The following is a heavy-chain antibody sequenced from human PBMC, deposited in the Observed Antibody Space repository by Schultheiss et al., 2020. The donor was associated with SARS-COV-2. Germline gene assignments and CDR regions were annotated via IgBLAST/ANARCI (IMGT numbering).Heavy chain of an antibody. CDR1: GGSISSYY. Sequence: SETLSLTCTVSGGSISSYYWSWIRQPPGKGLEWIGYIYYSGSTYYNPSLKSRVTISVDTSKNQFSLKLSSVTAADTVVYYCARVGGHCSSTSCYADGWFDPWGQGTLVTVSS. CDR2: IYYSGST. CDR3: ARVGGHCSSTSCYADGWFDP. D-gene: IGHD2-2*01. V-gene: IGHV4-59*12. J-gene: IGHJ5*02.